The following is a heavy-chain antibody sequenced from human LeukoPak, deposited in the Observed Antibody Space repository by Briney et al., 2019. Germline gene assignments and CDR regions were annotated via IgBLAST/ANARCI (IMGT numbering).Heavy chain of an antibody. D-gene: IGHD3-3*01. Sequence: GGSLRLSCAASGFTFNNYGMNWVRQAPGKGLEWVSSISSSGSHIYYGDSPKGRFTISRDNAKNSLYLQMNSLRAEDTAVYYCAKDGVGAASLDCWGQGTLVTVSS. J-gene: IGHJ4*02. CDR3: AKDGVGAASLDC. V-gene: IGHV3-21*01. CDR1: GFTFNNYG. CDR2: ISSSGSHI.